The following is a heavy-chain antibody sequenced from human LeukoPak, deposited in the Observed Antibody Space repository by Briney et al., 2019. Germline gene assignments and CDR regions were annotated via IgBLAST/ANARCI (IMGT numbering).Heavy chain of an antibody. CDR3: ARAGDYDSSGYYYVDFDY. J-gene: IGHJ4*02. D-gene: IGHD3-22*01. V-gene: IGHV3-33*01. Sequence: GALRLSCAASGFTFSSYGMHWVRQAQGKGLEGVAVIWYDGSNKYYADSVKGRFTISRDNSKNTLYLQMNSLRAEETAVYYCARAGDYDSSGYYYVDFDYWGQGTLVTVSS. CDR2: IWYDGSNK. CDR1: GFTFSSYG.